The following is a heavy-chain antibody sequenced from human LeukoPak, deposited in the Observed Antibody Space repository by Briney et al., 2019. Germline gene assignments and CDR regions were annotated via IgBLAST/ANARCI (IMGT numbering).Heavy chain of an antibody. CDR1: GFTFSGYA. CDR2: ISGSGGST. D-gene: IGHD3-22*01. Sequence: PGGSLRLSCAASGFTFSGYAMSWVRQAPGKGLEWVSAISGSGGSTYYADSVKGRFTISRDNSKNTLYLQMNSLRAEDTAVYYCAKDRTRYYDSSGYSGDDYWGQGTLVTVSS. CDR3: AKDRTRYYDSSGYSGDDY. V-gene: IGHV3-23*01. J-gene: IGHJ4*02.